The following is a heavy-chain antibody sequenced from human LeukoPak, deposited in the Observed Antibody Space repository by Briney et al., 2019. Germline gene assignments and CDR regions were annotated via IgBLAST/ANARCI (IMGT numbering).Heavy chain of an antibody. J-gene: IGHJ4*02. D-gene: IGHD6-6*01. V-gene: IGHV4-39*01. CDR1: GGSISSSSYY. CDR2: RST. Sequence: SETLSLTCTVSGGSISSSSYYWGWIRQPPGKGLEWIGSRSTYYNPSLKSRVTISVDTSKNQFSLKLSSVTAADTAVYYCARHSSSGYDYWGLGTLVTVSS. CDR3: ARHSSSGYDY.